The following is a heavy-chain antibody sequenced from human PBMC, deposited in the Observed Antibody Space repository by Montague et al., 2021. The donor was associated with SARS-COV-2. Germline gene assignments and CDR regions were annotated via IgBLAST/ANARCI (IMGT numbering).Heavy chain of an antibody. CDR1: GDSVAVVNAR. D-gene: IGHD2-2*01. CDR3: ARAYCSSTSCYPIDY. J-gene: IGHJ4*02. CDR2: TSFTSKCTS. Sequence: CAISGDSVAVVNARCRWDRQARTTGLEGPRRTSFTSKCTSEYALSVKSRLIISPDTSKNQLSLRLMSVTPDDTAVYYCARAYCSSTSCYPIDYWSQGTLVTVSS. V-gene: IGHV6-1*01.